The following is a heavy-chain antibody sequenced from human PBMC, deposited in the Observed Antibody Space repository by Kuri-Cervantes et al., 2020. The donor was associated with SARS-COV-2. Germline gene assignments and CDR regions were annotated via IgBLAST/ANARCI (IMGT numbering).Heavy chain of an antibody. Sequence: ASVKVSCKASGYTLTSCAMNWVRQAPGQGLGWMGIINPSGGSTSYAQKFQGRVTMTRDTSTSTVYMELSSLRSEDTAVYYCARADIVVVVAAGGAFDIWGQGTMVTVSS. CDR3: ARADIVVVVAAGGAFDI. D-gene: IGHD2-15*01. CDR1: GYTLTSCA. J-gene: IGHJ3*02. CDR2: INPSGGST. V-gene: IGHV1-46*01.